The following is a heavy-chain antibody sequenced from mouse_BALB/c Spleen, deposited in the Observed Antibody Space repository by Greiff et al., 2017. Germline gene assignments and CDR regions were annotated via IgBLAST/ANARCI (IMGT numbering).Heavy chain of an antibody. D-gene: IGHD1-2*01. CDR1: GFSLSTSGMG. Sequence: QVTLKVSGPGILQPSQTLSLTCSFSGFSLSTSGMGVSWIRQPSGKGLEWLAHIYWDDDKRYNPSLKSRLTISKDTSRNQVFLKITSVDTADTATYYCARSSLLRYYAMDYWGQGTSVTVSS. V-gene: IGHV8-12*01. CDR3: ARSSLLRYYAMDY. CDR2: IYWDDDK. J-gene: IGHJ4*01.